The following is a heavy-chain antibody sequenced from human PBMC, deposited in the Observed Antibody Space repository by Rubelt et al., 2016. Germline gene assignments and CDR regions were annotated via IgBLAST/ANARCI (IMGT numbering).Heavy chain of an antibody. Sequence: GDSVGISCKASGYTFISHYIHWVRQAPGQGPEWMGWISTYNGNTNYAQKFQGRVSMTTDTSTSTAYMELRSLRSDDTAVYYCARQSLLRARRGDDAFDIWGQGTMVTVSS. CDR2: ISTYNGNT. V-gene: IGHV1-18*04. CDR1: GYTFISHY. CDR3: ARQSLLRARRGDDAFDI. J-gene: IGHJ3*02. D-gene: IGHD2-8*02.